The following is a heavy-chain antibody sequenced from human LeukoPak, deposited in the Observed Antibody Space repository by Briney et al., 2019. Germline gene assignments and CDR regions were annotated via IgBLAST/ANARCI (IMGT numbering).Heavy chain of an antibody. CDR2: INSDGSST. V-gene: IGHV3-74*01. Sequence: GGSLRLSCAASGFTFSSNAMHWVRQAPGKGLVWVSRINSDGSSTSYADSVKGRFTISRDNAKNTLYLQMNSLRAEDTAVYYCARGYSSGWYYFDYWGQGTLVTVSS. D-gene: IGHD6-19*01. CDR1: GFTFSSNA. J-gene: IGHJ4*02. CDR3: ARGYSSGWYYFDY.